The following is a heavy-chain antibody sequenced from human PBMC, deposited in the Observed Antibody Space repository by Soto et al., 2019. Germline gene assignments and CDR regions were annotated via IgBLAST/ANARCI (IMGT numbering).Heavy chain of an antibody. CDR3: VHSRCGGDYLQSYSSHYYICMDV. CDR2: IYWDNDK. D-gene: IGHD2-21*02. Sequence: QITLKESGPTLVKPTQTLTLTCTFSGFSLNTGGLGVGWIRQPPGKALEWLALIYWDNDKRYSPSLMSRLTTTNDTSRTQVFLTMTNMDPVYAATSHCVHSRCGGDYLQSYSSHYYICMDVCAQVPAVTVSS. CDR1: GFSLNTGGLG. V-gene: IGHV2-5*02. J-gene: IGHJ6*02.